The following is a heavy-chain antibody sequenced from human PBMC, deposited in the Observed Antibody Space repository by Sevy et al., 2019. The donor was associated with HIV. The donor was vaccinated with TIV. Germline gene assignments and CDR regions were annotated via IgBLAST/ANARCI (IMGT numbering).Heavy chain of an antibody. CDR2: ISSSSSTI. CDR1: GFTFSSYS. V-gene: IGHV3-48*01. CDR3: AREAEAYYYDSSGPLDAFDI. D-gene: IGHD3-22*01. J-gene: IGHJ3*02. Sequence: GALRLSCAASGFTFSSYSMNWVRQAPGKGLEWVSYISSSSSTIYYADSVKGRFTISRDNAKNSLYLQMNSLRAEDTAVYYCAREAEAYYYDSSGPLDAFDIWGQGTMVTVSS.